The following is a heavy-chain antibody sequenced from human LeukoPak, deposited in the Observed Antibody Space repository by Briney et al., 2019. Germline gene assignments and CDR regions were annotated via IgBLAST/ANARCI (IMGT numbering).Heavy chain of an antibody. D-gene: IGHD1-1*01. CDR1: GGSISSGSYY. Sequence: PSETLSLTCTVSGGSISSGSYYWSWIRQPAGKGLEWIGRIYTSGSTNYNPSLKSRVTISVDTSKNQFSLKLSSVTAADTAVYYCARGGWNDATYYWGQGTLVTVSS. V-gene: IGHV4-61*02. CDR3: ARGGWNDATYY. J-gene: IGHJ4*02. CDR2: IYTSGST.